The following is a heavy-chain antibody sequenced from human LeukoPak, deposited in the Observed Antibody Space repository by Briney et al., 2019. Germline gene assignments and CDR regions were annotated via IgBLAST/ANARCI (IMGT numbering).Heavy chain of an antibody. CDR3: ALGDCSSTSCYVFDY. V-gene: IGHV4-59*01. J-gene: IGHJ4*02. CDR1: GGYISGYY. Sequence: PSETLSLTCTVSGGYISGYYWSWIRQPPGKGLEWIGYIFNSGSTNYNPSLKSRVTISVDTSKNQFSLKLSSVTAADTAVYFCALGDCSSTSCYVFDYWGQGTLVTVSS. CDR2: IFNSGST. D-gene: IGHD2-2*01.